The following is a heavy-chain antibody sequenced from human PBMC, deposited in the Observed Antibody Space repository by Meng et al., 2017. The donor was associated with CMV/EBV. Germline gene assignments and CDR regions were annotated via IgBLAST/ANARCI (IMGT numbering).Heavy chain of an antibody. Sequence: SETLSLTCAVYGGSFSGYYWSWIRQLPGKGLEWIGEINHSGSTNYNPSLKSRVTISVDTSKNQFSLKLSSVTAADTAVYYCARGASHVFFDFWSGLHWYFDLWGRGTLVTVSS. CDR3: ARGASHVFFDFWSGLHWYFDL. CDR1: GGSFSGYY. D-gene: IGHD3-3*01. J-gene: IGHJ2*01. V-gene: IGHV4-34*01. CDR2: INHSGST.